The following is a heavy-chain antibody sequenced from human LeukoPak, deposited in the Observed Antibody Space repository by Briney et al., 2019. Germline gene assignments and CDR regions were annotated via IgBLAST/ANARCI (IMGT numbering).Heavy chain of an antibody. Sequence: PSQTLSLTCAVSGGSISSGGQSWSWMRQPPGKGLEWIGYIYHSGNTYYNPSLKSRVTISVDRSKNQFSLRVNSVTAADTAVYYCARGSDSSSWTFDYWGQGTLVTVSS. J-gene: IGHJ4*02. D-gene: IGHD6-13*01. CDR1: GGSISSGGQS. V-gene: IGHV4-30-2*01. CDR2: IYHSGNT. CDR3: ARGSDSSSWTFDY.